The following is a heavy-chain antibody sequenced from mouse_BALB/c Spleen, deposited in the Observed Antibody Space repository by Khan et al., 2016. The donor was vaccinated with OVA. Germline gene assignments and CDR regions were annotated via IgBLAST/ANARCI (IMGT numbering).Heavy chain of an antibody. D-gene: IGHD2-1*01. CDR1: GFNIKDTY. CDR2: IDPPNDDS. Sequence: IQLVQSGAELVKPGASVKLSCSASGFNIKDTYIHWMKQRPEQGLEWIGRIDPPNDDSKYGPKFQAKATLTADTSSNTAYLQLSSLTSEDTAVYYCATLYGNPFVFWGQGTLVSVSA. V-gene: IGHV14-3*02. CDR3: ATLYGNPFVF. J-gene: IGHJ3*01.